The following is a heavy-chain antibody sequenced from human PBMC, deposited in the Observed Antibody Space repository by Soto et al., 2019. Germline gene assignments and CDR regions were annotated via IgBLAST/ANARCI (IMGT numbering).Heavy chain of an antibody. J-gene: IGHJ5*02. D-gene: IGHD4-17*01. Sequence: SVKVSWKASGDTLSSYSISWVRKAPRQGLEWMGGIIPIFGTANYAQKFQGRVTITADESTSTAYMGLSSLRSEDTAVYYCARDRGKYSSTDWFDPWGQGTLVTVSS. CDR3: ARDRGKYSSTDWFDP. V-gene: IGHV1-69*13. CDR2: IIPIFGTA. CDR1: GDTLSSYS.